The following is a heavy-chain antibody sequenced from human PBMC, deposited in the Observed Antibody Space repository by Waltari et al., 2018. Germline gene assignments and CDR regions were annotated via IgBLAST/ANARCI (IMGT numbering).Heavy chain of an antibody. CDR2: IYYTGST. Sequence: QVQLQESGSGQVKPSETLSLTCTVSGGSISGYYWSWIRQPPGKGLEWIGNIYYTGSTNYNPSLKSRVTRSVDTSKKQFSLNLSSVTAADTAVYFCARVFHGFDIWGQGTMVTVSS. CDR3: ARVFHGFDI. CDR1: GGSISGYY. J-gene: IGHJ3*02. V-gene: IGHV4-59*01.